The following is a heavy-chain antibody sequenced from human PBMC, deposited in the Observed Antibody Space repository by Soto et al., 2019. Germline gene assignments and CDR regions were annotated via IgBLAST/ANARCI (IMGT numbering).Heavy chain of an antibody. CDR2: ISSSDNII. Sequence: GGSLRLSCAASGFTFSDYYISWIRQAPGKGLEWISYISSSDNIIYYADSVKGRFTISRDNAKNSLYLQMNSLRAEDTAVYFCARDLGYYDSSGYFDYWGQGTLVTV. CDR3: ARDLGYYDSSGYFDY. CDR1: GFTFSDYY. V-gene: IGHV3-11*01. D-gene: IGHD3-22*01. J-gene: IGHJ4*02.